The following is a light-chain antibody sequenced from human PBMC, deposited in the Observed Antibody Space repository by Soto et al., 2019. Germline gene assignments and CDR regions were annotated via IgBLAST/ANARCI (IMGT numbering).Light chain of an antibody. J-gene: IGKJ2*01. CDR1: QSLVYRDGNTY. CDR3: MQGTHWPPY. V-gene: IGKV2-30*01. Sequence: VVLTQSPLSLPVTLGQPASISCRSSQSLVYRDGNTYLNWFQQRPGQSPRRLIYKVSDQDSGVPDRFSGSGSGTDFTLKISRVEAEDVGVYYCMQGTHWPPYIGQGTKLEIK. CDR2: KVS.